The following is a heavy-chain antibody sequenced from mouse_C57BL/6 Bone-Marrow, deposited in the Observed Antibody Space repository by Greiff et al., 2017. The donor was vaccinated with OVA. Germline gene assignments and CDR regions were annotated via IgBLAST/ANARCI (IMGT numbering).Heavy chain of an antibody. CDR1: GYTFTTYP. D-gene: IGHD2-1*01. CDR3: ARGGNYWYYFDY. CDR2: FHPYNDDN. J-gene: IGHJ2*01. Sequence: QVQLQQSGAELVKPGASVKMSCKASGYTFTTYPIEWVKQNHGKSLEWIGNFHPYNDDNEYNEKFKNKATLTVEKSSSTVYLELSRLTSDDSSVYYCARGGNYWYYFDYWGQGTTLTVSS. V-gene: IGHV1-47*01.